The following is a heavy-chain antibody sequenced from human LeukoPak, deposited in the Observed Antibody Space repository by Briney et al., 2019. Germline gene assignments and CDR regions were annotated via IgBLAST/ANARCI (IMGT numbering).Heavy chain of an antibody. D-gene: IGHD6-19*01. V-gene: IGHV1-18*01. CDR2: ISAYNGST. Sequence: RASVKVSCKASDFSFTSYGMSWVRQAPGQGLEWMGWISAYNGSTKYAQKLQGRVTMTTDTSTGTAYMGLRSLRPDDTAVYYCARDLTSNVAVTEYHYYAMDVWGQGTTVTVSS. CDR3: ARDLTSNVAVTEYHYYAMDV. J-gene: IGHJ6*02. CDR1: DFSFTSYG.